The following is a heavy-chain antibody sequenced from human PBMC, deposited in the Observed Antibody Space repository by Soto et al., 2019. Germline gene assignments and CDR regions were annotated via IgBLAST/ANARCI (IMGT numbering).Heavy chain of an antibody. CDR3: ARSSGFYYVDY. CDR2: INAGNGHT. D-gene: IGHD3-22*01. CDR1: GYTFTSYA. V-gene: IGHV1-3*01. Sequence: QVQLVQSGAEVKKPGASVKVSCKASGYTFTSYAMHWVRQAPGQRLEWMGWINAGNGHTKYSQKFQGRVTITRDTSATSAYMELTSLRSEDTAVYYCARSSGFYYVDYWGQGTLVTFSS. J-gene: IGHJ4*02.